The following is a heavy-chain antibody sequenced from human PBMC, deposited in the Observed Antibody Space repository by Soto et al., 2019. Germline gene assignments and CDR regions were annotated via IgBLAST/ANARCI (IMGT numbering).Heavy chain of an antibody. CDR2: INHSGST. V-gene: IGHV4-34*01. J-gene: IGHJ6*02. CDR3: ARRNSSGWPNYYYYGMDV. D-gene: IGHD6-19*01. CDR1: GGSFSGYY. Sequence: SETLSLTCAVYGGSFSGYYWSWIRQPPGKGLEWIGEINHSGSTNYNPSLKSRVTISVDTSKNQFSLKLSSVTAADTAVYYCARRNSSGWPNYYYYGMDVWCQGTTVTVSS.